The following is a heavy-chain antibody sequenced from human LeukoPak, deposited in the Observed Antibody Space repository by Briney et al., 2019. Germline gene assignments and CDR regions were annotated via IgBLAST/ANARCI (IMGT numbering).Heavy chain of an antibody. J-gene: IGHJ4*02. CDR3: ARAGGSGSYLYYFDY. CDR2: IDQDGSEK. D-gene: IGHD1-26*01. Sequence: GGSLRLSCAASGFTFSSYWMSWVRQAPGKGLEWVANIDQDGSEKYSVDSVKGRFTISRDNAKNSLYLQMNSLRVEDTAVYYCARAGGSGSYLYYFDYWGQGTLVTVSS. V-gene: IGHV3-7*03. CDR1: GFTFSSYW.